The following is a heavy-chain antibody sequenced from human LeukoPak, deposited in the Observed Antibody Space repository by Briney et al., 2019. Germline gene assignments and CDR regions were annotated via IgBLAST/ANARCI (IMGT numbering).Heavy chain of an antibody. CDR3: AKSYGSGSYRIDH. V-gene: IGHV3-30*18. Sequence: PGRSLRLSCAASGFTFGHYGMYWVRQAPGKGLEWVAVISHDGTNKYYGDSVKGRFTISRDNSKNTLYLQTNSLRAEDTAVYYCAKSYGSGSYRIDHWGQGTLVTVSS. CDR2: ISHDGTNK. CDR1: GFTFGHYG. J-gene: IGHJ4*02. D-gene: IGHD3-10*01.